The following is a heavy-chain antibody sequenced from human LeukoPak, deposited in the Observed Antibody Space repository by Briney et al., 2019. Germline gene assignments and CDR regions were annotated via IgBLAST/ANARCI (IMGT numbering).Heavy chain of an antibody. CDR3: ARDLKRIVGATTTSDY. CDR2: IGAHNGDT. CDR1: GYTFTSYD. D-gene: IGHD1-26*01. V-gene: IGHV1-18*01. J-gene: IGHJ4*02. Sequence: ASVKVSCKASGYTFTSYDINWVRQALGQGLEWMGWIGAHNGDTNYAQKFQGRVSMTTDTSTSTGYMELRSLTSDDTAVYYCARDLKRIVGATTTSDYWGQGTLVTVSS.